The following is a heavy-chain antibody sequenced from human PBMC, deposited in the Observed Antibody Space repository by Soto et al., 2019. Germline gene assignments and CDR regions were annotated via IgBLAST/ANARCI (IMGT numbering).Heavy chain of an antibody. V-gene: IGHV1-69*13. D-gene: IGHD3-3*01. CDR1: GGTFSSYA. CDR3: ARTYYDFWSGYSDY. J-gene: IGHJ4*02. CDR2: FIPIFGTA. Sequence: GASVKVSCKASGGTFSSYAISWVRQAPGQGLECMGGFIPIFGTANYAQKFQGRVSITADESTSIAYMELSSLRSEDTSVYYCARTYYDFWSGYSDYWGQGTLVTVSS.